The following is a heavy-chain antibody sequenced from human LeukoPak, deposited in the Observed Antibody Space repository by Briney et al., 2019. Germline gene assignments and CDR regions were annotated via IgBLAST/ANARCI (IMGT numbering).Heavy chain of an antibody. D-gene: IGHD1-26*01. V-gene: IGHV3-23*01. CDR2: IRGSGDST. CDR3: AREIAVKYSGSTNYFLDY. J-gene: IGHJ4*02. Sequence: GGSLRLSCAASGFTFSSYAMSWVRQAPGKGLEWVSGIRGSGDSTDYADSVKGRFTISRDNSKNTLYLQMTSLRAEYTAVYYCAREIAVKYSGSTNYFLDYWGQGTLVTVSS. CDR1: GFTFSSYA.